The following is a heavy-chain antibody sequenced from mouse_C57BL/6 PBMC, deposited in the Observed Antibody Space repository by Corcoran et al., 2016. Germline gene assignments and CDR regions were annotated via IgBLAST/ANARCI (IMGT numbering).Heavy chain of an antibody. J-gene: IGHJ1*03. Sequence: QVQLKQSGAELVRPGASVKLSCKASGYTFTDYYINWVKQRPGQGLEWIARIYPGSGNTYYNEKFKGKATLTAEKSSSTAYMQLSSLTSEDSAVYFCASQPTTVVATRDWYFDVWGTGTTVTVSS. CDR3: ASQPTTVVATRDWYFDV. CDR2: IYPGSGNT. CDR1: GYTFTDYY. V-gene: IGHV1-76*01. D-gene: IGHD1-1*01.